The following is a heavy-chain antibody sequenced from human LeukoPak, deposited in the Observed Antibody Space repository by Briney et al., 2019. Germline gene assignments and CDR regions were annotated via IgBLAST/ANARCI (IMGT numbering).Heavy chain of an antibody. V-gene: IGHV1-18*01. CDR3: ARGLGSYPEIPLDY. CDR1: GYTFTSHG. J-gene: IGHJ4*02. D-gene: IGHD3-16*02. CDR2: ISTYNGNT. Sequence: ASVKVSCKASGYTFTSHGISWVRQARGQGLEWMGWISTYNGNTNYAQKLQGRVTMTTDTSTRTAYMDLRSLRSDDTAVYYCARGLGSYPEIPLDYWGQGTLVTVSS.